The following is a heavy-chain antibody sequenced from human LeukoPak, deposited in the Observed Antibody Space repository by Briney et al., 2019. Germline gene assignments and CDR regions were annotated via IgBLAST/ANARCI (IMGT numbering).Heavy chain of an antibody. D-gene: IGHD3-22*01. CDR1: GYSFTSYW. CDR3: ARDEHQYYSESSGRFDF. Sequence: GESLKISCKGSGYSFTSYWIGWVRQMPGKGLEWMGLIYPGDSNAIYSPSFQGQVAFSVDKSIGTAYLQWSSLRAEDTAVYYCARDEHQYYSESSGRFDFWGQGVLVTVSS. J-gene: IGHJ4*02. V-gene: IGHV5-51*01. CDR2: IYPGDSNA.